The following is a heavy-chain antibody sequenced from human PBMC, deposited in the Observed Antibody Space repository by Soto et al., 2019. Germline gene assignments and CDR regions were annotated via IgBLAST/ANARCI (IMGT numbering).Heavy chain of an antibody. V-gene: IGHV4-38-2*01. D-gene: IGHD2-15*01. J-gene: IGHJ3*01. CDR2: IFHGGNT. Sequence: SETLSLTCAVSGFFISSGDYWGWIRKPPGKGLEWIGSIFHGGNTYYNPSLKSRVTISVDMSKNQFSLKLNSVTAADTAVYYCARARWYDAFDVWGQGTVVTVSS. CDR1: GFFISSGDY. CDR3: ARARWYDAFDV.